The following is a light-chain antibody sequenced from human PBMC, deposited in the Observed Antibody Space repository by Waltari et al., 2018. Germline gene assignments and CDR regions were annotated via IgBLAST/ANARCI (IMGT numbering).Light chain of an antibody. J-gene: IGKJ4*01. CDR2: GAA. CDR1: QSVSSN. Sequence: EIVMTQSPATLSVSPGERATLHCRASQSVSSNLAWYQQKPGQAPRLLIYGAATRATGIPARFSGSGSGTEFTLTISSLQSEDFAVYYCQQYNNWPPVTFGGGTKVEIK. V-gene: IGKV3-15*01. CDR3: QQYNNWPPVT.